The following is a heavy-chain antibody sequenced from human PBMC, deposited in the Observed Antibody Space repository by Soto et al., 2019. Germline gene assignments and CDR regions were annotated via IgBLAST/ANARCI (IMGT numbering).Heavy chain of an antibody. Sequence: GGSLRLSCAASGFGFTNSWMNWVRQAPGKGLEWVGRIKSKNDGGTTDYAAPVQGRFTISRDDSKTTIYLQMNSLKTEDTAVYYCTTAGQYCTSTTCKAYWGQGTPVTVSS. CDR2: IKSKNDGGTT. CDR1: GFGFTNSW. J-gene: IGHJ4*02. CDR3: TTAGQYCTSTTCKAY. D-gene: IGHD2-2*01. V-gene: IGHV3-15*07.